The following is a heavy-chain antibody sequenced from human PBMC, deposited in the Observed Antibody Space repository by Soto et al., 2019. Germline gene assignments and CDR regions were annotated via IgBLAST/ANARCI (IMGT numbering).Heavy chain of an antibody. CDR1: GGTFSSYA. D-gene: IGHD2-2*01. J-gene: IGHJ6*02. Sequence: QVQLVQSGAEVKKPGSSVKVSCKASGGTFSSYAISWVRQAPGQGLEWMGGIIPIFGTANYAQKFQGRVSITADESTSTAYMELSSLRSEDTALYYCARHVPAAGYYYGMDVWGQGTTVTVSS. CDR3: ARHVPAAGYYYGMDV. V-gene: IGHV1-69*12. CDR2: IIPIFGTA.